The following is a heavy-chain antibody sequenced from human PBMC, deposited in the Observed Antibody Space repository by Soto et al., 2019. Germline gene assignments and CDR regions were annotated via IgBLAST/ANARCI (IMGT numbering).Heavy chain of an antibody. CDR1: GGSISSGDYY. V-gene: IGHV4-30-4*01. Sequence: QVQLQESGPGLVKPSQTLSLNCTVSGGSISSGDYYWSWIRQPPGKGLEWIGYIYYSGSTYYNPSLKSRVTISVDTAKNPFSLKLSSVTAADTAVYYCARVGSYGLYFDYLVQGTLVTVSS. J-gene: IGHJ4*02. CDR2: IYYSGST. D-gene: IGHD5-18*01. CDR3: ARVGSYGLYFDY.